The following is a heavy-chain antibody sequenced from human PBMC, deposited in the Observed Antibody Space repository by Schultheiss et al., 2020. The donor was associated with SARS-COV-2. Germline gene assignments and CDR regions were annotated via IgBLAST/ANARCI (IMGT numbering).Heavy chain of an antibody. CDR3: AKDLPLLWFGESYYYYYGMDV. V-gene: IGHV3-48*04. CDR2: ISSSSSTI. J-gene: IGHJ6*02. CDR1: GFTFSSYS. D-gene: IGHD3-10*01. Sequence: GGSLRLSCAASGFTFSSYSMNWVRQAPGKGLEWVSYISSSSSTIYYADSVKGRFTISRDNAKNSLYLQMNSLRAEDTAVYYCAKDLPLLWFGESYYYYYGMDVWGQGTTVTVSS.